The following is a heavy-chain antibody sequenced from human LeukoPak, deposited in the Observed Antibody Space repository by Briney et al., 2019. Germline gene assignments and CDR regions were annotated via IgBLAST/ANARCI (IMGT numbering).Heavy chain of an antibody. J-gene: IGHJ4*02. Sequence: PSETLSLTCTVSGGSISSGAYYWSWIRQVPGKGLEWIGYGYFRGNTFYNPSLKGRVTISVDTSNNHFSLQLNSVTAADTAVYYCARVEFSNWYYFDYWGQGTLVTVSS. CDR2: GYFRGNT. V-gene: IGHV4-31*03. CDR3: ARVEFSNWYYFDY. D-gene: IGHD6-13*01. CDR1: GGSISSGAYY.